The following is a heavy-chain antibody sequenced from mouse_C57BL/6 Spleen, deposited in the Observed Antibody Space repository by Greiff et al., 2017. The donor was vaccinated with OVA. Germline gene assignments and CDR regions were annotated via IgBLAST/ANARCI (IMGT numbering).Heavy chain of an antibody. J-gene: IGHJ2*01. CDR2: INPYNGGT. Sequence: EVQVVESGPVLVKPGASVKMSCKASGYTFTDYYMNWVKQSHGKSLEWIGVINPYNGGTSYNQKFKGKATLTVDKSSSTAYMELNSLTSEDAAVYYCARWLFDYWGQGTTLTVSS. V-gene: IGHV1-19*01. CDR1: GYTFTDYY. CDR3: ARWLFDY. D-gene: IGHD2-3*01.